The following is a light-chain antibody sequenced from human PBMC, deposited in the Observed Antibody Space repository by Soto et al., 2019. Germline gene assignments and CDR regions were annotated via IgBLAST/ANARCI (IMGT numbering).Light chain of an antibody. CDR2: AAS. Sequence: IQLTQTPSSLSASVVDRFTVTFLASQDISNHLAWYQQKPGKAPKLLIYAASTLQSGVPSRFSGSGSGTDFTLTISSLQPEDFATYYCQQSYSTPPTFGQGTKVDI. CDR3: QQSYSTPPT. CDR1: QDISNH. J-gene: IGKJ1*01. V-gene: IGKV1-39*01.